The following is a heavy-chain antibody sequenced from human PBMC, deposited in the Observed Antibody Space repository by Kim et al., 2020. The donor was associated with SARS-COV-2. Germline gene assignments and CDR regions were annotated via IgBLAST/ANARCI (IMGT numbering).Heavy chain of an antibody. Sequence: GGSLRLSCAASGFTFGSYIMNWVRQAPGKGLEWVSSITSSRGYIYYADSVKGRFTNSRDNAKNSLFLQMNNLRTEDTAVYYCARDGGNSYVLFDYWGQGTRVTVSS. V-gene: IGHV3-21*01. CDR1: GFTFGSYI. J-gene: IGHJ4*02. CDR2: ITSSRGYI. CDR3: ARDGGNSYVLFDY. D-gene: IGHD5-18*01.